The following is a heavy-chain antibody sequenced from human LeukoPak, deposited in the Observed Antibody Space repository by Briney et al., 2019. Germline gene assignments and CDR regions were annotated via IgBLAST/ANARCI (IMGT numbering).Heavy chain of an antibody. CDR2: IYYSGST. D-gene: IGHD3-22*01. CDR3: ARLRSGYMYYFDY. Sequence: SETLSLTCTVFGGSISSSSYYWGWIRQPPGKGLEWIGSIYYSGSTYYNPSLKSRVTISVDASKNQFSLKLSSVTAADTAVYYCARLRSGYMYYFDYWGQGTLVTVSS. J-gene: IGHJ4*02. CDR1: GGSISSSSYY. V-gene: IGHV4-39*01.